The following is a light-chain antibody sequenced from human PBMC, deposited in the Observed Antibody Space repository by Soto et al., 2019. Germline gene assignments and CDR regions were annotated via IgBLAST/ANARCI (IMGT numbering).Light chain of an antibody. J-gene: IGLJ1*01. CDR2: EVT. V-gene: IGLV2-14*01. CDR1: NSDINY. Sequence: QSALTQPASVSGAPGQSITISCTGTNSDINYVSWHQQHPGKAPKLMIYEVTNRPLGVSNRFSGSKSGNTASLTISGLQAEDEADYYCSSSTSSSTFVFGTGTKLTVL. CDR3: SSSTSSSTFV.